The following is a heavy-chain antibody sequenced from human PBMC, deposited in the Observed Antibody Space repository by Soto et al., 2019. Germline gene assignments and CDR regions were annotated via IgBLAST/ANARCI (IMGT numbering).Heavy chain of an antibody. CDR1: GFSFSHYA. D-gene: IGHD1-20*01. J-gene: IGHJ4*02. V-gene: IGHV3-33*01. Sequence: QVEMVDSGGGGVQPGKSLRLACTASGFSFSHYAMHWVRQAPGKGLEWVALIWYDGTKKSYAGSMQGRFTIYRDNSNNPLYLQLNSLSAEDSAVYSCSSGSNWNVGLCDYWGQGTLVTVSS. CDR2: IWYDGTKK. CDR3: SSGSNWNVGLCDY.